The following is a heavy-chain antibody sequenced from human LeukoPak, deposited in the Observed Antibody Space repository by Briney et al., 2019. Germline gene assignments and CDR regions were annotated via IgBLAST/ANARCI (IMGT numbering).Heavy chain of an antibody. V-gene: IGHV3-33*01. CDR1: GFTFRSHG. CDR2: IWYDGSNE. D-gene: IGHD2-15*01. J-gene: IGHJ6*02. Sequence: GGSLRLSCVASGFTFRSHGMHWVRQAPGKGLEWVAVIWYDGSNEYFADSEKGRFTISRDNSKNILYLQMNSLRAEDTAVYYCARDIASTRMDVWGQGTTVSVSS. CDR3: ARDIASTRMDV.